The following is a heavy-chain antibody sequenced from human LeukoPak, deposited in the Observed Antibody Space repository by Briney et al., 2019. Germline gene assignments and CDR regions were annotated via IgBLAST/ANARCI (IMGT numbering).Heavy chain of an antibody. CDR1: GGSISSGGYY. V-gene: IGHV4-31*03. J-gene: IGHJ5*02. D-gene: IGHD3-9*01. Sequence: PSETLSLTCTVSGGSISSGGYYWSWIRPHPGKGLEWIGYIYYSGSTYYNPSLKSRVTISVDTSKNQFSLKLSSVTAADTAVYYCASWYDTLDGRFDPWGQGTLVTVSS. CDR2: IYYSGST. CDR3: ASWYDTLDGRFDP.